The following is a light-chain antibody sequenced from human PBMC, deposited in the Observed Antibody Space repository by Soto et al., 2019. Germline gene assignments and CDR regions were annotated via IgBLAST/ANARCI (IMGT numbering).Light chain of an antibody. J-gene: IGLJ1*01. CDR2: EVS. V-gene: IGLV2-14*01. CDR3: RAYTTTGTYV. CDR1: SSDVGSYNY. Sequence: QSALTQPASVSGSPGQSITISCTGTSSDVGSYNYVSWYQQHPGKAPNLMIYEVSHRPSGVSNRFSGSKSGNTASLTISGLQADDEADYFCRAYTTTGTYVFGTGTKLTVL.